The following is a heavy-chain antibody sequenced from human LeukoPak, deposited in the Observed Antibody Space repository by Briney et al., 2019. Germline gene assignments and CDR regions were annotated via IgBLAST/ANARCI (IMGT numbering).Heavy chain of an antibody. J-gene: IGHJ6*02. CDR2: VHLDGRT. CDR3: ARDLRIAAAGLYYYYYGMDV. CDR1: GGSVINTNW. V-gene: IGHV4-4*02. Sequence: PSETLSLTCGVSGGSVINTNWWTWVRQPPGKGLEWIGEVHLDGRTNYNPSLESRLTMSVDVSENQVSLKLTSVTAADTAVYYCARDLRIAAAGLYYYYYGMDVWGQGTTVTVSS. D-gene: IGHD6-13*01.